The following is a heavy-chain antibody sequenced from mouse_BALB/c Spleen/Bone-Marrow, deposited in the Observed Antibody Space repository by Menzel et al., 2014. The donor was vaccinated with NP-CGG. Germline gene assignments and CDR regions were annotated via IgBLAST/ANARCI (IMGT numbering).Heavy chain of an antibody. CDR2: INPDRSTI. V-gene: IGHV4-1*02. D-gene: IGHD1-2*01. CDR3: ARLHYYGYGAY. CDR1: GFDFSTFW. Sequence: EVQLVESGGGLVQPGGSLKLSCAASGFDFSTFWMSWVRPAPGKGLEWIGEINPDRSTINYRPSLKDKFIISRDNAKNTLYLLMSKVRSGDTALYYCARLHYYGYGAYWGQGTLVTVSA. J-gene: IGHJ3*01.